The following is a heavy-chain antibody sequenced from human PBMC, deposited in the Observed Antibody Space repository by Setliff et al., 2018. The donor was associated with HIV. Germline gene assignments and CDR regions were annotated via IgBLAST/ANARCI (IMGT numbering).Heavy chain of an antibody. V-gene: IGHV3-48*01. D-gene: IGHD4-17*01. J-gene: IGHJ6*03. CDR2: ISSKRTSI. Sequence: GGSLRLSCETSGFTFGDFCMNWVRQAPGKGLEWISYISSKRTSIYYADSVKGRFTISRDNDRNSLYLQMNGPRAEDTAVYYCARGPTTVTNYYYYYMDVWGKGTTVTVSS. CDR1: GFTFGDFC. CDR3: ARGPTTVTNYYYYYMDV.